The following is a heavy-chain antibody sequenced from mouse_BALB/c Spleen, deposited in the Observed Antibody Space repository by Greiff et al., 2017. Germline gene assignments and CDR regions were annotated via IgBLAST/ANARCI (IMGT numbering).Heavy chain of an antibody. D-gene: IGHD2-1*01. J-gene: IGHJ2*01. CDR1: GFTFSSFG. CDR2: ISSGSSTI. V-gene: IGHV5-17*02. CDR3: ARSGGNYIYYFDY. Sequence: EVQLVESGGGLVQPGGSRKLSCAASGFTFSSFGMHWVRQAPEKGLEWVVYISSGSSTIYYADTVKGRFTISRDNPKNTLFLQMTSLRSEDTAMYYCARSGGNYIYYFDYWGQGTTLTVSS.